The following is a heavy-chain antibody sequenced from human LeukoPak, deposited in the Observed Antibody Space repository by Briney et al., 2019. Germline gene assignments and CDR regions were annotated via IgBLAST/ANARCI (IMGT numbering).Heavy chain of an antibody. J-gene: IGHJ4*02. D-gene: IGHD4-17*01. Sequence: SETLSLTCAVSGVSISSGGYSWSWIRQPPGKGLEWIGYIYHSGSTYYNPSLKSRVTISVDRSKNQFSLKLSSVTAADTAVYYCAREVATVTTRYFDYWGQGTLVTVSS. V-gene: IGHV4-30-2*01. CDR2: IYHSGST. CDR3: AREVATVTTRYFDY. CDR1: GVSISSGGYS.